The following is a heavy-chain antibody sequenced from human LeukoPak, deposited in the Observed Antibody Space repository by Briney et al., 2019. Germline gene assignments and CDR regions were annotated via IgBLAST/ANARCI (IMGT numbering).Heavy chain of an antibody. D-gene: IGHD1-14*01. V-gene: IGHV4-59*08. CDR3: ASLRSNPAYLNWYFDL. J-gene: IGHJ2*01. CDR1: GGCISSDY. Sequence: PSETLSLTCTVSGGCISSDYWSWIRQPPGKGLEWIGYIYYSGSTNYNPSLTSRVTISVDTSKNQFSLKLSSVTAADPAVYYCASLRSNPAYLNWYFDLWGRGTLVTVSS. CDR2: IYYSGST.